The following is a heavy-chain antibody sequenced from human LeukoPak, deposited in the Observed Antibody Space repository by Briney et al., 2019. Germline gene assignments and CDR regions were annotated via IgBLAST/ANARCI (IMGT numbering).Heavy chain of an antibody. Sequence: GGSLRLSCAASGFTFSSYVMSWVRQAPGKGLEWVSAITGGSDSTYYADSVKGRFTISRDNSKNTLYLQMNGLRAEDTAVYYCAKGSAAARPYYFDYWGQGTLVTVSS. CDR2: ITGGSDST. V-gene: IGHV3-23*01. CDR3: AKGSAAARPYYFDY. J-gene: IGHJ4*02. D-gene: IGHD6-6*01. CDR1: GFTFSSYV.